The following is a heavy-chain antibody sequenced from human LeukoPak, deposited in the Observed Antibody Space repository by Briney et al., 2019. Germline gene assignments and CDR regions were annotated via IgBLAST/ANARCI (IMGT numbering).Heavy chain of an antibody. J-gene: IGHJ6*03. V-gene: IGHV4-34*01. CDR2: INDSGSV. Sequence: SETLSLTCAVYGGAFRGYYCGWIRQPPGKELEWIGEINDSGSVNYNPSLKSRVILSVDTSRNQCSLKLNSVTGADAAVYYCARRVGYFYYMDVWGKGTPVIVSS. D-gene: IGHD1-26*01. CDR1: GGAFRGYY. CDR3: ARRVGYFYYMDV.